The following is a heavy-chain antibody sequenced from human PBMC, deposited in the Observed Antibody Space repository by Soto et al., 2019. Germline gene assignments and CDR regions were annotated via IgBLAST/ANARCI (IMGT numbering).Heavy chain of an antibody. Sequence: QVQLVQSGAEVRNPGASVKVSCKGSGYTFTGYYIHWVRQAPGQGLEWMGWINPNSGGTKYAQKFQGRVTMTRDTSVNTASMELSSLRSDDTAVYYCARPRRSSAIYSALDIWGQGTMVTVSS. CDR1: GYTFTGYY. J-gene: IGHJ3*02. CDR2: INPNSGGT. D-gene: IGHD1-26*01. V-gene: IGHV1-2*02. CDR3: ARPRRSSAIYSALDI.